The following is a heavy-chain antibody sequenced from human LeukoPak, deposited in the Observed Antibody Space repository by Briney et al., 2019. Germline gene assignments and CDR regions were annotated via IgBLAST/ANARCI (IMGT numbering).Heavy chain of an antibody. CDR1: GGSISSYY. CDR3: ARVESLFRWPSTDY. J-gene: IGHJ4*02. Sequence: SETLSLTCTVSGGSISSYYWSWIRQPPGKGLEWIGEINHSGSTNYNPSLKSRVTISVDTSKNQFSLKLSSVTAADTAVYYCARVESLFRWPSTDYWGQGTLVTVSS. V-gene: IGHV4-34*01. D-gene: IGHD3-16*02. CDR2: INHSGST.